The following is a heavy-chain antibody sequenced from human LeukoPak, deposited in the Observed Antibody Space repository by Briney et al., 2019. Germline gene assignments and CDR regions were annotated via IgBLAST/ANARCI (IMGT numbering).Heavy chain of an antibody. CDR2: INSSDGST. V-gene: IGHV1-46*03. J-gene: IGHJ4*02. CDR1: GYTFTSYY. D-gene: IGHD5-12*01. Sequence: ASVKVSCKASGYTFTSYYMHWVRQAPGQGLEWMGIINSSDGSTSYAQKFQGRVTMNRDTSTSTVYMELSSLRSEDTAVYYCASPIVATSALDYWGQGTLVTVSS. CDR3: ASPIVATSALDY.